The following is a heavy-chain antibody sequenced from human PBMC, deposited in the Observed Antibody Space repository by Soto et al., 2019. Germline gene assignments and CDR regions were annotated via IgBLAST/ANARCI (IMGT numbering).Heavy chain of an antibody. D-gene: IGHD3-22*01. V-gene: IGHV3-15*07. CDR2: IKSKTDGGTA. CDR1: GFTFSNAW. CDR3: ARENYYDSSGYLAFDY. J-gene: IGHJ4*02. Sequence: EVQLVESGGDLVKPGGSLRLSCAASGFTFSNAWMNWVRQAPGKGLEWVGRIKSKTDGGTADYPAPVKDRFTISGDESKNILYLQMNSLRAEDTAVYYCARENYYDSSGYLAFDYWGQGTLVTVSS.